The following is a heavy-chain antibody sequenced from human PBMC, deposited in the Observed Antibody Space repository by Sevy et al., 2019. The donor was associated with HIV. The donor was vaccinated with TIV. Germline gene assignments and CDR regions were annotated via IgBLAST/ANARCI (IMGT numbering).Heavy chain of an antibody. CDR3: ARDQGRDCSGGSCYSRGWFDP. D-gene: IGHD2-15*01. J-gene: IGHJ5*02. V-gene: IGHV4-59*01. CDR2: IYYSGST. CDR1: GGSISSYY. Sequence: SETLSLTCTVSGGSISSYYWSWIRQPPGKGLEWIGYIYYSGSTNYNPSLKSRVTISADTSKNQFSPMLSSVTAADTAVYYCARDQGRDCSGGSCYSRGWFDPWGQGTLVTVSS.